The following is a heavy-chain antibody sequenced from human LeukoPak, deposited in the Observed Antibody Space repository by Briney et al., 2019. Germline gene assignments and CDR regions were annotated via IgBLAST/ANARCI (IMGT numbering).Heavy chain of an antibody. J-gene: IGHJ4*02. CDR2: ISSSSSYI. CDR3: ARGYGSGSYYGSGVY. Sequence: GGSLRLSCAASGFTFSSYSMNWVRQAPGKGLEWVSSISSSSSYIYYADSVKGRFTVSRDNAKNSLYLQMNSLRADDTAVYYCARGYGSGSYYGSGVYWGQGTLVTVSS. V-gene: IGHV3-21*01. D-gene: IGHD3-10*01. CDR1: GFTFSSYS.